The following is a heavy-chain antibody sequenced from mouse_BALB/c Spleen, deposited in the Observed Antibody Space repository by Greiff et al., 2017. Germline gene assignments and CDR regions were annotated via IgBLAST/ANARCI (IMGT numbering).Heavy chain of an antibody. J-gene: IGHJ4*01. D-gene: IGHD4-1*01. V-gene: IGHV5-4*02. CDR1: GFTFSDYY. Sequence: EVKLQESGGGLVKPGGSLKLSCAASGFTFSDYYMYWVRQTPEKRLEWVATISDGGSYTYYPDSVKGRFTISRDNAKNNLYLQMSSLKSEDTAMYYCARDRELTGTRGDAMDYWGQGTSVTVSS. CDR3: ARDRELTGTRGDAMDY. CDR2: ISDGGSYT.